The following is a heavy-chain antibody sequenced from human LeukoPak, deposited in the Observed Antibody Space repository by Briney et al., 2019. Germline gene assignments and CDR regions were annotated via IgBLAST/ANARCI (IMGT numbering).Heavy chain of an antibody. CDR2: IYYSGST. J-gene: IGHJ4*02. V-gene: IGHV4-59*11. CDR3: ARTEQLWGGFDY. Sequence: SETLSLTCTVSGGSISSHYWSWIRQPPGKGLEWIGYIYYSGSTNYNPSLKSRVTISVDTSKNQFSLKLSSVTAADTAVYYCARTEQLWGGFDYWGQGTLVTVSS. CDR1: GGSISSHY. D-gene: IGHD5-18*01.